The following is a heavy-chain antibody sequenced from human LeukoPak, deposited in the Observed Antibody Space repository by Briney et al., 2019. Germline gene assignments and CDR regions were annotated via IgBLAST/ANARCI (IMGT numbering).Heavy chain of an antibody. CDR1: GGSISSSSYY. CDR3: ARDRGRRYFDWFIPPFDY. D-gene: IGHD3-9*01. V-gene: IGHV4-39*07. J-gene: IGHJ4*02. Sequence: SETLSLTCTVSGGSISSSSYYWGWIRQPPGKGLEWIGEINHSGSTNYNPSLKSRVTISVDTSKNQFSLKLSSVTAADTAVYYCARDRGRRYFDWFIPPFDYWGQGTLVTVSS. CDR2: INHSGST.